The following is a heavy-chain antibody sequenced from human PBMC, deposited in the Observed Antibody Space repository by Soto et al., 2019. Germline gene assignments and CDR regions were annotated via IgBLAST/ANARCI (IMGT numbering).Heavy chain of an antibody. J-gene: IGHJ5*02. CDR2: INHSGST. D-gene: IGHD6-13*01. Sequence: ASETLSLTCAVYGGSFSGYYWSWIRQPPGKGLEWIGEINHSGSTNYNPSLKSRVTISVDTSKNQFSLKLSSVTAADTAVYYCARGRPSSSWFKARFDPWGQGTLVTVSS. CDR3: ARGRPSSSWFKARFDP. V-gene: IGHV4-34*01. CDR1: GGSFSGYY.